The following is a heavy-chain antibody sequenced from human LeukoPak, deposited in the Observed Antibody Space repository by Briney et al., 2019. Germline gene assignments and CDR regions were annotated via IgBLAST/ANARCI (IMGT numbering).Heavy chain of an antibody. J-gene: IGHJ6*02. Sequence: PSETLSLTCAVYGGSFSGYYWSWIRQPPGKGLEWIGEINHSGSTNYNPSLKSRVTISVDTSKNQSSLKLSSVTAADTAVYYCARLPHGDYSSIRAYPLDVWGQGTTVTVSS. CDR1: GGSFSGYY. V-gene: IGHV4-34*01. D-gene: IGHD6-13*01. CDR2: INHSGST. CDR3: ARLPHGDYSSIRAYPLDV.